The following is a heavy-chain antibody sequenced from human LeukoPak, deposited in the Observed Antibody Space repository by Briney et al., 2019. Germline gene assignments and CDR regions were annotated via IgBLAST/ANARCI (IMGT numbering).Heavy chain of an antibody. Sequence: GRSLRLSCAASGFTFDDYAMHWVRQAPGKGLEWVSGISWNSGSIGYADSVKGRFTISRDNSKNALYLQMNSLRAEDTAVYYCAKLPRSSGWYVDYWGQGTLVTVSS. CDR2: ISWNSGSI. J-gene: IGHJ4*02. CDR1: GFTFDDYA. CDR3: AKLPRSSGWYVDY. V-gene: IGHV3-9*01. D-gene: IGHD6-19*01.